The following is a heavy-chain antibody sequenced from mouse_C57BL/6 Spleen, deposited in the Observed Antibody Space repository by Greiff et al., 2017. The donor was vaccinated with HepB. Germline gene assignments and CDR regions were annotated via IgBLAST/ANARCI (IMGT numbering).Heavy chain of an antibody. CDR2: INPSSGYT. D-gene: IGHD2-4*01. J-gene: IGHJ3*01. Sequence: QVQLQQSGAELARPGASVKMSCKASGYTFTSYTMHWVKQRPGQGLEWIGYINPSSGYTKYNQKFKDKATLTADKSSSSAYMQLSSLTSEDSAVYYCASYDYWFAYWGQGTLVTVSA. CDR3: ASYDYWFAY. V-gene: IGHV1-4*01. CDR1: GYTFTSYT.